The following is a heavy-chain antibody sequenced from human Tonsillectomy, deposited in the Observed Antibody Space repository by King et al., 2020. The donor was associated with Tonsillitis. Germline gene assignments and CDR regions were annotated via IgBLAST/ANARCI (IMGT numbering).Heavy chain of an antibody. D-gene: IGHD3-22*01. CDR3: TRGVSSGFPLYFDF. V-gene: IGHV3-49*03. CDR2: IRSKRYGGTT. J-gene: IGHJ4*02. Sequence: VQLVESGGDLVQPGRSLRLSCLVSGFSLGDYAMAWFRQAPGKGLEWVGFIRSKRYGGTTKYAASVKGRFTISTDDPKSIAYLQVNSLKTEDTAVYYCTRGVSSGFPLYFDFWGQGTLVTVSS. CDR1: GFSLGDYA.